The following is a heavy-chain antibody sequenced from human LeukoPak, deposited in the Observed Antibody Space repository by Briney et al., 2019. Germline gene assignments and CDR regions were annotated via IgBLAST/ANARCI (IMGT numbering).Heavy chain of an antibody. V-gene: IGHV3-48*01. CDR1: GFTFSSYS. J-gene: IGHJ6*02. D-gene: IGHD3-22*01. CDR3: ARVVLISSNYYYYGTDV. CDR2: ISSSSSTI. Sequence: GGSLRLSCAASGFTFSSYSMNWVRQAPGKGLEWVSYISSSSSTIYYADSVKGRFTISRDNAKNSLYLQMNSLRAEDTAVYYCARVVLISSNYYYYGTDVWGQGTTVTVSS.